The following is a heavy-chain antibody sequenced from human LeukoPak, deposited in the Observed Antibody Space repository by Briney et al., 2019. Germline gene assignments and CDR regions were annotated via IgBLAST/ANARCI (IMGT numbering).Heavy chain of an antibody. CDR2: IYYSGST. J-gene: IGHJ4*02. CDR3: ARQGAVAGTFDY. Sequence: SETLSLTCTVSGGSINSYYWNWIRQPPGKGLEWIGYIYYSGSTNYNPSLKSRVNISVDTSKNQFFLNLTSVSAADTAVYYCARQGAVAGTFDYWGQGTLVTVSS. CDR1: GGSINSYY. V-gene: IGHV4-59*08. D-gene: IGHD6-19*01.